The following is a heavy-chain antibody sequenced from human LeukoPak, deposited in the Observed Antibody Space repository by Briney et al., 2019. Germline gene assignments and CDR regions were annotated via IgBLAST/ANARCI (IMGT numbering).Heavy chain of an antibody. CDR3: VRLRWELLAPYFGH. D-gene: IGHD1-26*01. Sequence: KPSETLSLTCSVSTDSTNTYYWSWLRQSPGKGLEWIGHIYHSGSTDYNPSFKSRVTISIDMSKREFSLKLTSVAVADTAMYYCVRLRWELLAPYFGHWGQGAFVIVSS. CDR1: TDSTNTYY. J-gene: IGHJ4*02. CDR2: IYHSGST. V-gene: IGHV4-59*01.